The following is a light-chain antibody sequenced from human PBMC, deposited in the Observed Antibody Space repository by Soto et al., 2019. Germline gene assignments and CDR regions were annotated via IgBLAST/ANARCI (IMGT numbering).Light chain of an antibody. CDR1: QRLSSNY. CDR3: LQYGSSVWT. CDR2: GAS. V-gene: IGKV3-20*01. J-gene: IGKJ1*01. Sequence: EIVMTQSPVTLSMSPGETATLSCRASQRLSSNYLAWFQQKPGQAPRLLIYGASSRATGIPDRFSGSGSGTDFTLTIPRLEPEDFAVYYCLQYGSSVWTFGQGTKVDIK.